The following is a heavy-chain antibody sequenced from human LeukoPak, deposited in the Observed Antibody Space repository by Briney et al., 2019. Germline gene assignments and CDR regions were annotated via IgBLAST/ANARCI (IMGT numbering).Heavy chain of an antibody. J-gene: IGHJ5*02. CDR3: ARRMTTVTISNWFDP. Sequence: SGGSLRLSCAASGFTFSSYSMNWVRQAPGKGLEWVSSISSSSSYIYYADSVKGRFTISRDNAKNSLYLQMNSLGAEDTAVYYCARRMTTVTISNWFDPWGQGTLVTVSS. CDR2: ISSSSSYI. D-gene: IGHD4-17*01. V-gene: IGHV3-21*01. CDR1: GFTFSSYS.